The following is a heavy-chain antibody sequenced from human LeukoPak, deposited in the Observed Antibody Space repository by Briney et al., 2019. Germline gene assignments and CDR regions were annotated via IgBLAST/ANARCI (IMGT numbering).Heavy chain of an antibody. CDR2: IAGSDGFT. CDR1: GFPFSSYA. Sequence: GGSLRLPCAAFGFPFSSYAMNWVRQAPGKGLEWVSVIAGSDGFTQYADSVKGRFTISRDNSKNTVYLQMNRPRVEDTALYYCVRSLDYWGQGTLVTVSS. CDR3: VRSLDY. J-gene: IGHJ4*02. V-gene: IGHV3-23*01.